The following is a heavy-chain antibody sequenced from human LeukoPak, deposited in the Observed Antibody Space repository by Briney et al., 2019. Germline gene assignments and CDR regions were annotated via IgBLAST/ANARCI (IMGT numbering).Heavy chain of an antibody. V-gene: IGHV3-21*01. Sequence: GGSLRLSCAASGFTFSSYSMNWVRQAPGKGLEWVSSISSSSSYIYYADSVKGRFTISRDNAKNSLYLQMNSLRAEDTAVYYCARVNPINSGFYTYWGQGTLVTVSS. CDR2: ISSSSSYI. CDR1: GFTFSSYS. D-gene: IGHD3-22*01. CDR3: ARVNPINSGFYTY. J-gene: IGHJ1*01.